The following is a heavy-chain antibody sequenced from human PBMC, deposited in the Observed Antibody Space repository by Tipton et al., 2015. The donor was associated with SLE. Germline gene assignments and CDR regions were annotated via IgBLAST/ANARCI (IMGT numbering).Heavy chain of an antibody. Sequence: TLSLTCAVYGGSFSGYYWSWIRQPPGKGLEWIGEINHSGSTNYNPSLKSRVTISVDTSKNQFSLKLSSVTAADTAVYYCARGPDTIQGTFQHLGQGTLVTVSS. CDR2: INHSGST. V-gene: IGHV4-34*01. J-gene: IGHJ1*01. CDR1: GGSFSGYY. D-gene: IGHD3-3*01. CDR3: ARGPDTIQGTFQH.